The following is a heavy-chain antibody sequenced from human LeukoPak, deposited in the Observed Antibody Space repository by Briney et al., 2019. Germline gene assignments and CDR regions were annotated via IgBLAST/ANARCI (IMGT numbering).Heavy chain of an antibody. CDR2: LSGSGGRT. CDR3: AKDRVGAILYFDS. J-gene: IGHJ4*02. D-gene: IGHD1-26*01. V-gene: IGHV3-23*01. Sequence: GGSLRLSCAASGFTFSSYGMSWVRQAPGKGLEWVSALSGSGGRTDYAYSVKCRFTSSRDNSKNTLYLQMNSLRAEDTAVYYCAKDRVGAILYFDSWGQGNLVTVSS. CDR1: GFTFSSYG.